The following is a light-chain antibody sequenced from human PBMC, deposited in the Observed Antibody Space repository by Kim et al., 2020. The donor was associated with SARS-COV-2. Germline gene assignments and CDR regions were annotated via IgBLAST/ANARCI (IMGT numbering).Light chain of an antibody. CDR2: EDN. J-gene: IGLJ3*02. V-gene: IGLV6-57*02. CDR3: QSYDSSNQGV. Sequence: TVTISCTGSSGSIASNYVQWYQQRPASAPTAVIYEDNQRPSGVPDRFSGSIDSSSNSASLTISGLKTEDEADYYCQSYDSSNQGVFGGGTQLTVL. CDR1: SGSIASNY.